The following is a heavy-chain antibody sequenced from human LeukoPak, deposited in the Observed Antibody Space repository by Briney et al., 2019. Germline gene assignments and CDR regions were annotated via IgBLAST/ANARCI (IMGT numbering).Heavy chain of an antibody. J-gene: IGHJ5*02. CDR2: ISGSGGST. CDR3: ARDSRGWYRSLDP. D-gene: IGHD6-19*01. V-gene: IGHV3-23*01. CDR1: GFTFSSYA. Sequence: GGSLRLSCAASGFTFSSYAMSWVRQAPGKGLEWVSAISGSGGSTYYADSVRGRFTTSRDNAKNSLYLQMNSLRAEDTAVYYCARDSRGWYRSLDPWGLGTLVTVSS.